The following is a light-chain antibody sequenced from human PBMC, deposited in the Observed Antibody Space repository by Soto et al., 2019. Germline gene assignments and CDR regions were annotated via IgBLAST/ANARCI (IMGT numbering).Light chain of an antibody. CDR1: QDISSW. J-gene: IGKJ4*01. Sequence: DIQRTQSPSFVSASVGDRVTITCRASQDISSWLVWYQQKPGKAPKLLIHATSGLQSGVPSRFSGSGSGTDVTLTISNLQSEDFATYYWQQANSFPLTFGGGTKGEIK. CDR3: QQANSFPLT. CDR2: ATS. V-gene: IGKV1-12*01.